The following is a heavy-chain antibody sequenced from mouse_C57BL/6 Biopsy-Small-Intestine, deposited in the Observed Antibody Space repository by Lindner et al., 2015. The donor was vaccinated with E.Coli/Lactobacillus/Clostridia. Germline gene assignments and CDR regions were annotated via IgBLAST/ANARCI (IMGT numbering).Heavy chain of an antibody. V-gene: IGHV1S55*01. J-gene: IGHJ4*01. Sequence: SVKVSCKASGYTFSSHDINWVRQASGQGLEWMGWMNPKSGGTDYAPKFQGRVTMTRDTSVSTAYMELRSLRSEDTAVYYCARGPFYDNPWGTSRPYCLDSWGQGTLVTVSS. CDR1: GYTFSSHD. CDR3: ARGPFYDNPWGTSRPYCLDS. CDR2: MNPKSGGT. D-gene: IGHD2-10*01.